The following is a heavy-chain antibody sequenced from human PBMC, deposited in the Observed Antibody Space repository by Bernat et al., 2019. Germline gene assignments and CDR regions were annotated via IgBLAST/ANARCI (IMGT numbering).Heavy chain of an antibody. J-gene: IGHJ2*01. Sequence: EVQLLESGGGLVQPGGSLRLPCAASGFTFSSYAMSWVRQAPGKGLEGGSGIRGSGGSTYYADSVKGRFTISRDNSKNTLYLQMNSLRAEDTAVYYCAKDSSGGWNNWYFDLWGRGTLVTVSS. CDR3: AKDSSGGWNNWYFDL. CDR2: IRGSGGST. D-gene: IGHD1/OR15-1a*01. CDR1: GFTFSSYA. V-gene: IGHV3-23*01.